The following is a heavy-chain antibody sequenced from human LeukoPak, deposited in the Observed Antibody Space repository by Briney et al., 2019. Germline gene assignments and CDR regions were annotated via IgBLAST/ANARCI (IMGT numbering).Heavy chain of an antibody. CDR1: GGSISSGDYY. Sequence: PSETLSLTCTVSGGSISSGDYYWSWIRQPPGKGLEWIGYIYYSGSTNYNPSLKSRVTISVDTSKNQFSLKLSSVTAADTAVYYCARGGISKGWSGYWYYFDYWGQGTLVTVSS. CDR3: ARGGISKGWSGYWYYFDY. J-gene: IGHJ4*02. CDR2: IYYSGST. D-gene: IGHD3-3*01. V-gene: IGHV4-30-4*01.